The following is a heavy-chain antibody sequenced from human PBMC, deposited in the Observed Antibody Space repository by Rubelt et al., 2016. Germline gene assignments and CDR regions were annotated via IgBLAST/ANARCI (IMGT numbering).Heavy chain of an antibody. D-gene: IGHD5-24*01. CDR1: GYSISSGYY. CDR3: ARHNRDGYNNNGLPGDY. CDR2: IDHSGST. V-gene: IGHV4-38-2*02. Sequence: QVQLQESGPGLVKPSETLSLTCTVSGYSISSGYYWGWIRQPPGKGLEWIGSIDHSGSTYYNPSRKDWGSIAVDTSKNQSALKLSLGTAAVTAVYYCARHNRDGYNNNGLPGDYWGQGTLVTVSS. J-gene: IGHJ4*02.